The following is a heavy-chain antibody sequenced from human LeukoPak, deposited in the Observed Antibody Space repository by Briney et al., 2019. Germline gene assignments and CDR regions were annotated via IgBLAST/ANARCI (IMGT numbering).Heavy chain of an antibody. CDR1: GFTFSSYG. Sequence: GGSLRLSCAPSGFTFSSYGMSWVRQAPGKGLEWVSTISGSGGSTYYADSVKGRFTISRDNSKNTLYLQMNSLRADDTAVYYCAKGTKQWLLYLTDYWGQGTLVTVSS. CDR2: ISGSGGST. V-gene: IGHV3-23*01. J-gene: IGHJ4*02. CDR3: AKGTKQWLLYLTDY. D-gene: IGHD2-2*02.